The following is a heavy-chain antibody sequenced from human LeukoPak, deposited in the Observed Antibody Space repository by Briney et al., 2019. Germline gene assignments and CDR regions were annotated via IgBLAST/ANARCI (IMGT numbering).Heavy chain of an antibody. CDR1: GGSFSNYF. D-gene: IGHD2-15*01. J-gene: IGHJ4*02. CDR2: IHHTGHI. V-gene: IGHV4-34*01. CDR3: ALFEVVVCSTQDF. Sequence: PSETLSLTCAVYGGSFSNYFWNWIRQPPGKGLEWIAEIHHTGHINYNPSLKSRVTVSVDRSKNQFSLKLTSVTAADTAVYYCALFEVVVCSTQDFWGQGTLVTVSS.